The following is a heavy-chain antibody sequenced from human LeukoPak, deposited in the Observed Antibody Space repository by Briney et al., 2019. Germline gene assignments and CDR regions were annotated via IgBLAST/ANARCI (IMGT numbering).Heavy chain of an antibody. V-gene: IGHV4-38-2*01. Sequence: SETLSLTGDVPGYSISSGYYWVWIRHPPGKGLEWFGNIYYSDSTYYNPSLRGRATISVDTSKNQYSLKLISVTAADTAVYYCARHGPRGLRYFDWLLDYWGQGTLVTVSS. J-gene: IGHJ4*02. CDR2: IYYSDST. D-gene: IGHD3-9*01. CDR3: ARHGPRGLRYFDWLLDY. CDR1: GYSISSGYY.